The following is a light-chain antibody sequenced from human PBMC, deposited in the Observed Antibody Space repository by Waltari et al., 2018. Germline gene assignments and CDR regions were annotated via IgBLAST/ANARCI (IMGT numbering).Light chain of an antibody. Sequence: SYELTQPPSVSVSPGQTATITCSGDKLGDKYVCWYQTKPGQSPVVVSYQDNNRPSGLPGGFSGSNSGNTATLTISGTQALDEADYYCQAWDSSTVVFGGGTKLTVL. CDR1: KLGDKY. J-gene: IGLJ3*02. CDR2: QDN. CDR3: QAWDSSTVV. V-gene: IGLV3-1*01.